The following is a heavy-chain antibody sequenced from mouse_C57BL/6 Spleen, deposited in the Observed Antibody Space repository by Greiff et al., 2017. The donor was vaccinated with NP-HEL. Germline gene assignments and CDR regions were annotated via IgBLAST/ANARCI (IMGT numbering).Heavy chain of an antibody. V-gene: IGHV1-82*01. CDR2: ICPGDGDT. J-gene: IGHJ1*03. D-gene: IGHD1-1*01. Sequence: QVQLMESGPELVKPGASLKISCKASGYAFSSSCMNWVKQSPGKGLEWVGRICPGDGDTNYTGKFKGQATLTADKSSSTAYMQLSSLTSEDSAVYFCASDFGSSYWYFDGWGTRTTVTVSS. CDR3: ASDFGSSYWYFDG. CDR1: GYAFSSSC.